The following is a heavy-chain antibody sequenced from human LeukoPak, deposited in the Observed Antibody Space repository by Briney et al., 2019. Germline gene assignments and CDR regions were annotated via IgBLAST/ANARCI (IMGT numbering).Heavy chain of an antibody. CDR2: INPSGGST. Sequence: ASVKVSCKASGYTFTSYYMYWVRQAPGQELEWMGIINPSGGSTSYAQKFQGRVTMTRDTSTSTVYMELSSLRSEDTAVYYCASRAAARYHFDYWGQGTLVTVSS. J-gene: IGHJ4*02. CDR1: GYTFTSYY. D-gene: IGHD6-13*01. V-gene: IGHV1-46*01. CDR3: ASRAAARYHFDY.